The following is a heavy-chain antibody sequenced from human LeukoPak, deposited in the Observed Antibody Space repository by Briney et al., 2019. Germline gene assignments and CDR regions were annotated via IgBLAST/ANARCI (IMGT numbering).Heavy chain of an antibody. V-gene: IGHV3-23*01. Sequence: GGSLRLSCAASGFTFSSYGMSWVRQAPGKGLEWVSAINTSGGSTYYADSVKGRFTISRDNSKNTLYLQMNSLRAEDTAVYYCAKAKAVQLRRLDYWGQGTLVIVSS. CDR1: GFTFSSYG. D-gene: IGHD5-18*01. J-gene: IGHJ4*02. CDR2: INTSGGST. CDR3: AKAKAVQLRRLDY.